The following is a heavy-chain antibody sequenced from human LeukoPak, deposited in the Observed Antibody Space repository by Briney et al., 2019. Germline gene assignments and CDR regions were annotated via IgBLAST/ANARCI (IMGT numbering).Heavy chain of an antibody. CDR2: IYHSGST. Sequence: PSGTLSLTCAVSGGSISSSNWWSWVRQPPGKGLEWIGEIYHSGSTNYNPSLKSRVTISVDKSKNQFSLKLSSVTAADTAVYYCARGYCSGGSCYPGAYDYWGQGTLVTVSS. V-gene: IGHV4-4*02. D-gene: IGHD2-15*01. J-gene: IGHJ4*02. CDR3: ARGYCSGGSCYPGAYDY. CDR1: GGSISSSNW.